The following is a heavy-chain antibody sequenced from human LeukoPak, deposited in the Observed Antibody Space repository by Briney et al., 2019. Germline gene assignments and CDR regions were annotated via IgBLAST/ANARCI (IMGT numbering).Heavy chain of an antibody. CDR1: GGSISTYY. V-gene: IGHV4-4*08. D-gene: IGHD5-24*01. CDR3: ARRNIRGYNSFNI. J-gene: IGHJ3*02. CDR2: VYTTTT. Sequence: SETLSLTCTDSGGSISTYYWSWIRQAPGAGLQWLGYVYTTTTNYNSSLKRRVTISADTSKNQFSLRLNSVTAADTAVCYCARRNIRGYNSFNIWGQGTMVTVSS.